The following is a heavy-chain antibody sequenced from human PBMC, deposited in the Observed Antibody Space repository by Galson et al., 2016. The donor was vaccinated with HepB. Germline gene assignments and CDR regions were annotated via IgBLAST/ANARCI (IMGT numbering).Heavy chain of an antibody. CDR2: INPHSGGT. J-gene: IGHJ5*02. D-gene: IGHD1-26*01. CDR3: ARGKGGGATFYNWFDP. Sequence: SVKVSCKASGYTFTAYYIHWVRQAPGQGLEWMGWINPHSGGTNYAQKFQGWVTMTRDTSISTIYMELSSLTFEDTAVYFCARGKGGGATFYNWFDPWGQGTLVTVSS. V-gene: IGHV1-2*04. CDR1: GYTFTAYY.